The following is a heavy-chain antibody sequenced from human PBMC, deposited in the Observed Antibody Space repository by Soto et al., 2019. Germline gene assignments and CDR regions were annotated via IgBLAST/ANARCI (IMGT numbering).Heavy chain of an antibody. Sequence: SETLSLTCAVYGGSFSGYYWSWIRQPPGKGLEWMGEINHSGSTNYIPSLKSRVTISVDTSKTQFSLKLSAVTAADTAVYYCARGPRGEEWLSYYYDYYGMDVWGQGATVTVAS. V-gene: IGHV4-34*01. CDR3: ARGPRGEEWLSYYYDYYGMDV. CDR1: GGSFSGYY. D-gene: IGHD6-19*01. CDR2: INHSGST. J-gene: IGHJ6*02.